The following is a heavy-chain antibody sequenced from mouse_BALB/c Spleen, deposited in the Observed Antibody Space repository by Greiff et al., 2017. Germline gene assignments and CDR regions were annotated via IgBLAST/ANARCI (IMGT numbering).Heavy chain of an antibody. J-gene: IGHJ2*01. Sequence: EVHLVESGGGLVKPGGSLKLSCAASGFTFSSYAMSWVRQTPEKRLEWVASISSGGSTYYPDSVKGRFTISRDNARNILYLQMSSLRSEDTAMYYCAREGYYGSSYDYWGQGTTLTVSS. CDR1: GFTFSSYA. CDR2: ISSGGST. V-gene: IGHV5-6-5*01. CDR3: AREGYYGSSYDY. D-gene: IGHD1-1*01.